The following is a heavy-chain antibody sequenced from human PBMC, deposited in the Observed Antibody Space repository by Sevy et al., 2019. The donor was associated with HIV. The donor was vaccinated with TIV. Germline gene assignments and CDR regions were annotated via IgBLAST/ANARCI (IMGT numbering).Heavy chain of an antibody. V-gene: IGHV1-18*01. Sequence: ASVKVSCKASGYTFISYGISWVRQAPGQGLEWMGWISTYNGNTNYAQKIQGRVTMTTDTSTSTVYMELRSLRSDDAAMYYCARDPRTFSFDSSGYGHDYWGQGTLVTVSS. J-gene: IGHJ4*02. CDR2: ISTYNGNT. D-gene: IGHD3-22*01. CDR3: ARDPRTFSFDSSGYGHDY. CDR1: GYTFISYG.